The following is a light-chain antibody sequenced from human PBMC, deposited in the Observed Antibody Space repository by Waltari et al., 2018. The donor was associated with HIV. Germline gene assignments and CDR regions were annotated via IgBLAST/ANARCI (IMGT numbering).Light chain of an antibody. CDR2: NNE. V-gene: IGLV1-51*01. CDR3: GTWDNSLSGLV. Sequence: QSLLTQPASVSAAPGQKVTISCSGSSSNIGINHVSWFQQLPGTAPKVLIYNNERRPSGIPDRFSGSKSGTSATLVITGLHTGDEAEYYCGTWDNSLSGLVFGGGTILTVL. J-gene: IGLJ3*02. CDR1: SSNIGINH.